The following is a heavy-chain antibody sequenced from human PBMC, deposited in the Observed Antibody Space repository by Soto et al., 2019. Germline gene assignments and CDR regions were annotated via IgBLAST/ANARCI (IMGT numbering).Heavy chain of an antibody. CDR1: GGSISSSSYY. J-gene: IGHJ5*02. D-gene: IGHD3-22*01. Sequence: QLQLQESGPGLVKPSETLSLTCTVSGGSISSSSYYWGWIRQPPGKGLEWIGSIYYSGSTYYNPSLKSRVTISVDTSKNQFSLKLSSVTAADTAVYYCARLTMIVVVRAYGWFDPWGQGTLVTVSS. CDR2: IYYSGST. CDR3: ARLTMIVVVRAYGWFDP. V-gene: IGHV4-39*01.